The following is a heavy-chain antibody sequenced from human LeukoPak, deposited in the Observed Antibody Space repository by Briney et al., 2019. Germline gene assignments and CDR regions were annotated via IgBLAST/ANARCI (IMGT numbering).Heavy chain of an antibody. D-gene: IGHD5-18*01. CDR3: ARVPYSYGWFYYYYMDV. V-gene: IGHV4-39*07. J-gene: IGHJ6*03. CDR1: GGSISTSSYS. Sequence: PSETLSLTCTVSGGSISTSSYSWGWIRQPPGKGLEWIGSIYYSGSTYYNPSLKSRVTISVDTSKNQFSLKLSSVTAADTAVYYCARVPYSYGWFYYYYMDVWGKGTTVTVSS. CDR2: IYYSGST.